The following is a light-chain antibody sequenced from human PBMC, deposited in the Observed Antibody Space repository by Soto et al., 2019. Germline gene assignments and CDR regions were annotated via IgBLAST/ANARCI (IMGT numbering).Light chain of an antibody. J-gene: IGKJ2*01. CDR3: QQYGSSPRT. CDR2: GAS. CDR1: QSVSSTY. V-gene: IGKV3-20*01. Sequence: EIVLTQSPGTLSLSPGERATLSCRASQSVSSTYLAWYQQKLGQAPRLLIYGASIRATGIPDRFSGSGSGTDFTLPISRLEPEDFAVYYCQQYGSSPRTFGQGTKLDIK.